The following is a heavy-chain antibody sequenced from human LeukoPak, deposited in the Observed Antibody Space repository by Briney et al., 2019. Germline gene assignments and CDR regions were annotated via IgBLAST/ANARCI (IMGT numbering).Heavy chain of an antibody. CDR2: IKQDGTEK. Sequence: GGPLRLSCAASGFTFSSYWMSWVRQAPGEGLEWVANIKQDGTEKYYMDSVKGRFSISRGNAKNSLYLQMNALRAEDTAVYYCARDVRPDYWGQGTLVTVST. J-gene: IGHJ4*02. CDR1: GFTFSSYW. V-gene: IGHV3-7*04. CDR3: ARDVRPDY. D-gene: IGHD6-6*01.